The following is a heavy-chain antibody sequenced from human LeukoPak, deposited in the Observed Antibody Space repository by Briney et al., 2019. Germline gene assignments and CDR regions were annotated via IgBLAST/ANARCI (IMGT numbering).Heavy chain of an antibody. CDR2: IKQDGSEK. V-gene: IGHV3-7*04. CDR3: ARETEMANLDY. CDR1: GFTFSSYG. Sequence: SGGSLRLSCAASGFTFSSYGMHWVRQAPGKGLEWVANIKQDGSEKYYVDSVKGRFTISRDNAKKSLYLQMNSLRAEDTAVYYCARETEMANLDYWGQGTLVTVSS. J-gene: IGHJ4*02. D-gene: IGHD5-24*01.